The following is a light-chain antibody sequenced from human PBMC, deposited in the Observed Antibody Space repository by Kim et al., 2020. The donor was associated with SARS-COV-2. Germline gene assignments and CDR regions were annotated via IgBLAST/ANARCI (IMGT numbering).Light chain of an antibody. J-gene: IGKJ4*01. CDR2: KAS. CDR3: QQYNYFPT. Sequence: SASVEGRVTITCRASQTINGWLAWYQQKPGEAPKLLIYKASRLQSGVPLRFSGSGFGTEFTLTISSLQPDDFATYYCQQYNYFPTFGGGTKVDIK. V-gene: IGKV1-5*03. CDR1: QTINGW.